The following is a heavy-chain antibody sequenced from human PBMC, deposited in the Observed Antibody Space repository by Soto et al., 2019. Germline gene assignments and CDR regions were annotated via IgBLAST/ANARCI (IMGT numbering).Heavy chain of an antibody. CDR2: IYYSGST. J-gene: IGHJ4*02. V-gene: IGHV4-59*01. CDR1: GGSISSYD. D-gene: IGHD6-19*01. Sequence: SETLSLTCTVSGGSISSYDLSWIRQPPGKGLEWIGYIYYSGSTNYNPSLKSRVTISVDTSKNQFSLKLSSVTAADTAAYYCARISVGSGFDYWGQGTLVTVSS. CDR3: ARISVGSGFDY.